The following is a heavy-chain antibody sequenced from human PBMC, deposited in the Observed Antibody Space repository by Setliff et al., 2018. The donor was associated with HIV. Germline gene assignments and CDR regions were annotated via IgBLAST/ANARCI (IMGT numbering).Heavy chain of an antibody. D-gene: IGHD3-3*01. Sequence: SETLSLTCAVYGGSFSGYNWGWIRQTPGKGLEWMGEINHSGSTNHNPSLKSRATISVDTSKNQFSLKLSSVTAADTAVYYCARGGGTIIGANFDYWGQGTLVTVSS. CDR3: ARGGGTIIGANFDY. CDR1: GGSFSGYN. V-gene: IGHV4-34*04. J-gene: IGHJ4*02. CDR2: INHSGST.